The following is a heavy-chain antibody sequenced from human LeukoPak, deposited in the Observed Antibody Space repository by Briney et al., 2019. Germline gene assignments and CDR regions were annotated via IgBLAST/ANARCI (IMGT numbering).Heavy chain of an antibody. CDR1: GFTFSSYS. CDR3: ARDHGGSGSPRGGNAFDI. D-gene: IGHD3-10*01. J-gene: IGHJ3*02. Sequence: KAGGSLRLSCAASGFTFSSYSMNWVRQAPGKGLEWVSSISSSSSYIYYADSVKGRFTISRDDAKNSLYLQMNSLRAEDTAVYYCARDHGGSGSPRGGNAFDIWGQGTMVTVPS. V-gene: IGHV3-21*01. CDR2: ISSSSSYI.